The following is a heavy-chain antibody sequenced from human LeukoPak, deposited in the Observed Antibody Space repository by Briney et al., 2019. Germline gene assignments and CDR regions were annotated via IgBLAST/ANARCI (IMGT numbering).Heavy chain of an antibody. CDR2: IYSGGTT. V-gene: IGHV3-66*01. Sequence: GGSLRLSCAASGFTFSSYSMNWVRQAPGKGLEWVSVIYSGGTTDYADSVKGRFTISTDNPKNTLYLQMNSLRAEDTAVYHCARSRSLIAVAMDVWGQGTTVTVSS. D-gene: IGHD6-19*01. CDR3: ARSRSLIAVAMDV. J-gene: IGHJ6*02. CDR1: GFTFSSYS.